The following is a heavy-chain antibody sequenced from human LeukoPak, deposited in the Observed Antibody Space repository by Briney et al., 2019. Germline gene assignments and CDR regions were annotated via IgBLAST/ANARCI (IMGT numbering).Heavy chain of an antibody. CDR1: GFTFSNYW. J-gene: IGHJ4*02. CDR2: INSDGSST. D-gene: IGHD4-17*01. Sequence: GGSLRLSCAASGFTFSNYWMHWARQAPGKGLVWVSRINSDGSSTNYADSVKGRFTISRDNAKNTLYLQMNSLRAEDTAVYYCAKNRGYGDYYFDYWGQGTLVTVSS. V-gene: IGHV3-74*01. CDR3: AKNRGYGDYYFDY.